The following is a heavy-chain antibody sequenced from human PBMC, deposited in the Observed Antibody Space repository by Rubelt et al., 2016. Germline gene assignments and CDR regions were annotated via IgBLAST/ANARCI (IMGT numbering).Heavy chain of an antibody. V-gene: IGHV3-48*04. J-gene: IGHJ6*02. D-gene: IGHD2-8*01. CDR2: ISSSSSSI. CDR3: ARVDDNGYYYGVDV. CDR1: GFTFSRYS. Sequence: QLVEAGGGLVQPGGSLRVSCAVSGFTFSRYSMNWVRQAPGRGLEWLSYISSSSSSIYYSDSVKGRFTISSDNAKNSLYLQMNSLRAEDTAVYYCARVDDNGYYYGVDVWGQGTTVTVSS.